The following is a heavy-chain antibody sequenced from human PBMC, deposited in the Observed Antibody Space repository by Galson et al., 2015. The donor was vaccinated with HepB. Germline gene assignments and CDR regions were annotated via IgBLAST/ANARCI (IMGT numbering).Heavy chain of an antibody. J-gene: IGHJ4*02. D-gene: IGHD6-13*01. V-gene: IGHV1-3*01. CDR3: ARDPGIAAAGTLPWGFDY. CDR2: INAGTGNT. CDR1: GYTFTIYA. Sequence: SVKVSCKASGYTFTIYAMHWVRQAPGQRLEWMGWINAGTGNTKYSQKFQGRVTITRDTSASTAYMELNSLRAEDTAVYYCARDPGIAAAGTLPWGFDYWGQGTLVTVSS.